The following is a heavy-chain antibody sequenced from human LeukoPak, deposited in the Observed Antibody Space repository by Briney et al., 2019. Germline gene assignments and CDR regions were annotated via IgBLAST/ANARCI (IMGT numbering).Heavy chain of an antibody. CDR1: GFTFSSYG. J-gene: IGHJ4*02. CDR2: ISNSDNKP. D-gene: IGHD1-1*01. CDR3: AKATGTLGN. Sequence: GGSLRLSCAASGFTFSSYGMHWVRQAPGKVLEWVSTISNSDNKPYYADSVKGRFTISRDNSKNTLHLQMNSLTAEDTAMYYCAKATGTLGNWGQGTLVTVSS. V-gene: IGHV3-NL1*01.